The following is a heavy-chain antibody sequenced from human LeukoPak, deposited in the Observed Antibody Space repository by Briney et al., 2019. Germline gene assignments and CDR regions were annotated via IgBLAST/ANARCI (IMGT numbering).Heavy chain of an antibody. CDR1: DDSFSSHY. J-gene: IGHJ3*02. Sequence: TSESLSLTCAVSDDSFSSHYRTWIRHPPGKGLEWSGHISYIGSTKYNPSPKSRVTISIDTTKHQFPLQLTSVTAADTAVYYCARDLVTVTKGFDTWGQGTMVSASS. CDR3: ARDLVTVTKGFDT. D-gene: IGHD4-17*01. V-gene: IGHV4-59*11. CDR2: ISYIGST.